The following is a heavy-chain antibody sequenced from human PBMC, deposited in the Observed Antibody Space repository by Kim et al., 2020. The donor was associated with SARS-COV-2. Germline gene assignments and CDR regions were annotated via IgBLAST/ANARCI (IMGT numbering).Heavy chain of an antibody. CDR3: VTVYVRGFLGGMGF. V-gene: IGHV3-30*03. D-gene: IGHD3-10*02. CDR1: GITFSSYG. Sequence: GGSLRLSCAASGITFSSYGMHWVRQAPGRGLEWVAVITFDDTDINYADSVKGRFTISRDNVQKTLYLQMNRLRPDDTAVYFCVTVYVRGFLGGMGFWGRGAPVTVS. J-gene: IGHJ4*02. CDR2: ITFDDTDI.